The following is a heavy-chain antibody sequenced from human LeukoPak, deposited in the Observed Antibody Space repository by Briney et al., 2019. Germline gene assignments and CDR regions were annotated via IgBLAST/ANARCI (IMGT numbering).Heavy chain of an antibody. V-gene: IGHV5-51*01. CDR1: GYTFSSNW. J-gene: IGHJ4*02. Sequence: GESLKISCKGSGYTFSSNWIGWVRQMPGKGLEWMGIIYPGDSDTRYSPSFQGQVTISADKSSSTAYLQWSSLKASDTAMYYCARLDDSSGYYRIFDYWGQGTLVTVSS. CDR3: ARLDDSSGYYRIFDY. CDR2: IYPGDSDT. D-gene: IGHD3-22*01.